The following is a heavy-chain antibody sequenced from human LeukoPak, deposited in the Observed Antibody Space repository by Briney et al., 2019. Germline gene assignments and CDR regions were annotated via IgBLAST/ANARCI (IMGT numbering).Heavy chain of an antibody. J-gene: IGHJ1*01. D-gene: IGHD3-22*01. CDR3: AKDAQLDYYDSSGYYTFQH. CDR2: ISGSGGST. V-gene: IGHV3-23*01. Sequence: GGSLRLSCAASGFTFSSYAMSWVRQAPGKGLEWVSAISGSGGSTYYADSVKGRFTISRDNSKNTLYLQINSLRAEDTAVYYCAKDAQLDYYDSSGYYTFQHWGQGTLVTVSS. CDR1: GFTFSSYA.